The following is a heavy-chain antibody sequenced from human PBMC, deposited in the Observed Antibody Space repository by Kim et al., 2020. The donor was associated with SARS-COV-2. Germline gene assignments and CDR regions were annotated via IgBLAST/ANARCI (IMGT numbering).Heavy chain of an antibody. D-gene: IGHD3-3*01. CDR1: GFTFTSSA. J-gene: IGHJ6*02. V-gene: IGHV1-58*02. CDR2: IVVGSGNT. Sequence: SVKVSCKASGFTFTSSAMQWVRQARGQRLEWIGWIVVGSGNTNYAQKFQERVTITRDMSTSTAYMELSSLRSEDTAVYYCAAVREYYDFWTRLGMDVWGQGTTVTVSS. CDR3: AAVREYYDFWTRLGMDV.